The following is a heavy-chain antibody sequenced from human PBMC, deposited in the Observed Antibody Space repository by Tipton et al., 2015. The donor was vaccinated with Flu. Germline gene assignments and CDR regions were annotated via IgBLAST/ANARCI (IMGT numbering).Heavy chain of an antibody. V-gene: IGHV1-69*01. CDR2: IVPMFGST. CDR3: ARNVSETPQPGGAFDY. J-gene: IGHJ4*02. Sequence: QLVQSGAEVKKPGSSVKVSCKASGDTLSNYGISWVRQAPGQGLEWMGGIVPMFGSTHYAQKFQGRVTITADESTSTAYMELSSLTSGDKAVYYCARNVSETPQPGGAFDYWGQGSLVTVSS. D-gene: IGHD2/OR15-2a*01. CDR1: GDTLSNYG.